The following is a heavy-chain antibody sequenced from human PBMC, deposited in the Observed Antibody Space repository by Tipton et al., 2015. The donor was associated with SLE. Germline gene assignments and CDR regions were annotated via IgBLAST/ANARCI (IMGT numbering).Heavy chain of an antibody. Sequence: TLSLTCTVSGGSISSSSYYWGWIRQPPGKGLEWIGSIYYSGSTYYNPSLQSRVTISVDTSKNQFSLKLSSVTAADTAVYYCMGRSSSSLRDFDSWGQGTLVTISS. CDR2: IYYSGST. CDR1: GGSISSSSYY. J-gene: IGHJ4*02. CDR3: MGRSSSSLRDFDS. V-gene: IGHV4-39*01. D-gene: IGHD6-19*01.